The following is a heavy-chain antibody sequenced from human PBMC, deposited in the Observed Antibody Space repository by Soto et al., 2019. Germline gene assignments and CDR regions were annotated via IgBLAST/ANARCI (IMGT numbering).Heavy chain of an antibody. Sequence: QVQLQESGPGLVKPSGTLSLTCAVSGGSISSSNWWSWVRQPPGKGLEWIGEIYHSGSTNYNPSLKRRATISVDKSKNQFPLTLSSVTAADTAVYYWARGLSSNRDYWGQGTLVTVSS. J-gene: IGHJ4*02. V-gene: IGHV4-4*02. D-gene: IGHD6-13*01. CDR1: GGSISSSNW. CDR3: ARGLSSNRDY. CDR2: IYHSGST.